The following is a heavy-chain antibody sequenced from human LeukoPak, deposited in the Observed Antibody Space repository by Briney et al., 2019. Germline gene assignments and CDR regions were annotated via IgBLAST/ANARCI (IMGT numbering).Heavy chain of an antibody. Sequence: PSETLSLTCTVSGGSISSYYWSWIRQPPGKGLEWIGYLYYSGSTNYNPSLKSRVTISVDTSKNQFSLKLSSVTAADTAVYYCARDGNMITSGFDYWGQGTLVTVSS. CDR2: LYYSGST. CDR1: GGSISSYY. D-gene: IGHD3-16*01. CDR3: ARDGNMITSGFDY. J-gene: IGHJ4*02. V-gene: IGHV4-59*12.